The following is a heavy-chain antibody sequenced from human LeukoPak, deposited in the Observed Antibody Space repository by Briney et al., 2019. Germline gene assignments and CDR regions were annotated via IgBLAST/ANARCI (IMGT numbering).Heavy chain of an antibody. CDR2: IYYSGST. CDR1: GGSISSYY. CDR3: ARDATVTTWGGFDY. D-gene: IGHD4-17*01. J-gene: IGHJ4*02. Sequence: PSETLSLTCTVSGGSISSYYWGWIRQPPGKGLEWIGYIYYSGSTDYNPSLKSRVTISVDTSRKQLSLKLRSVTAADTAVYYCARDATVTTWGGFDYWGQGTLVTVSS. V-gene: IGHV4-59*01.